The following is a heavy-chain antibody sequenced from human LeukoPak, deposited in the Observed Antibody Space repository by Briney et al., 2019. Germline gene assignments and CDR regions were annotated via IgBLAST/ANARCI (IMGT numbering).Heavy chain of an antibody. D-gene: IGHD3-3*01. V-gene: IGHV1-18*01. CDR3: ARGVVIIRYYYYYYYMDV. CDR1: GYTFTSYG. CDR2: ISAYNGNT. Sequence: GASVKVSCKASGYTFTSYGISWVRQAPGQGLEWMGWISAYNGNTNYAQKLQGRVTMTTDTSTSTAYMELRSLRSEDTAVYYCARGVVIIRYYYYYYYMDVWGKGTTVTVSS. J-gene: IGHJ6*03.